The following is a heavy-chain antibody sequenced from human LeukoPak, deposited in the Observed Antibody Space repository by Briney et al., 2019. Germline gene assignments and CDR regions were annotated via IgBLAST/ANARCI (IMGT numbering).Heavy chain of an antibody. V-gene: IGHV3-53*01. D-gene: IGHD3-22*01. J-gene: IGHJ4*02. CDR2: IYSGGST. Sequence: GGSLRLSCAASGFTVSSNYMSWVRQAPGKGLEWVSVIYSGGSTYYADSVKGRFTISRGNSKNTLYLQMNSLRAEDTAVYYCARSGSSGYYYAAGSVPGFDYWGQGTLVTVSS. CDR3: ARSGSSGYYYAAGSVPGFDY. CDR1: GFTVSSNY.